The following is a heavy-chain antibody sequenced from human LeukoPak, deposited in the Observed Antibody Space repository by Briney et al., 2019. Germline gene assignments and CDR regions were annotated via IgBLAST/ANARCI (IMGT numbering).Heavy chain of an antibody. CDR3: AKDTGDYTLDY. D-gene: IGHD4-17*01. J-gene: IGHJ4*02. CDR2: IWYDGSNK. Sequence: PGRSLRLSCAASGFTFSSYGMHWVRQAPGKGLEWVAVIWYDGSNKYYADSVKGRFTISRDNSKSTLYLQMNSLRAEDTAVYYCAKDTGDYTLDYWGQGTLVTVSS. V-gene: IGHV3-33*06. CDR1: GFTFSSYG.